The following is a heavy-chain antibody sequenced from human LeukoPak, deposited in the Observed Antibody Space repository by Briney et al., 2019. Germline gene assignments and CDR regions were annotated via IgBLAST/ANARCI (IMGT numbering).Heavy chain of an antibody. D-gene: IGHD3-9*01. CDR3: ARDRYYDILTGYLYYYGMDV. Sequence: GASVKVSCKASGYTFTGYYMHWVRQAPGQGLEWMGWINPNSGGTNYAQKFQGWVTMTRDTSISTAYMELSRLRSDDTAVYYCARDRYYDILTGYLYYYGMDVWGQGTTVTVSS. V-gene: IGHV1-2*04. CDR1: GYTFTGYY. CDR2: INPNSGGT. J-gene: IGHJ6*02.